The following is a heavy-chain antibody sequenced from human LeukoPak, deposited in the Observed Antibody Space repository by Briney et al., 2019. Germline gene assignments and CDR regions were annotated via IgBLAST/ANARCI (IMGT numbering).Heavy chain of an antibody. D-gene: IGHD3-10*01. J-gene: IGHJ5*02. CDR3: ARAPYYYGSGSYGDWFDP. CDR2: IYYSGST. Sequence: SETLSLTCTVSGGSISSYYWSWIRQPPGKGLEWIGYIYYSGSTNYNPSLKSRVTISVDTSKNQFSLKLSSVTAADTAVYYCARAPYYYGSGSYGDWFDPWGQGTLVTVSS. V-gene: IGHV4-59*12. CDR1: GGSISSYY.